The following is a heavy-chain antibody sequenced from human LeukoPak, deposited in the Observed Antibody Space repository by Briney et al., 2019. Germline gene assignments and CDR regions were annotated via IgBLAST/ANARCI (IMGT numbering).Heavy chain of an antibody. CDR1: GFTFSSYG. V-gene: IGHV3-33*06. CDR2: IWYDGSNK. J-gene: IGHJ4*02. CDR3: AKGDPMSTFDY. Sequence: PGRSLRLSCVASGFTFSSYGMHWVRQAPGKGLEWVAVIWYDGSNKYYADSVKGRFTISRDNSKNTLYLQMNSLRAEDTAVYYCAKGDPMSTFDYWGQGTLVTVSS.